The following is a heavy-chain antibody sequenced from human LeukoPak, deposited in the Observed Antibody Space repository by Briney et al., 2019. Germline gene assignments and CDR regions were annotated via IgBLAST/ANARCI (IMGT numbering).Heavy chain of an antibody. CDR1: GYTFTGYY. Sequence: GASVEVSCKASGYTFTGYYMHWVRQAPGRGLEWMGRINPNSGGTNYAQKFQGRVTMTRDTSIVTAYMELSRLRSDDTAVYYCAREKVRQSGMDVWGQGTTVTVSS. J-gene: IGHJ6*02. CDR2: INPNSGGT. V-gene: IGHV1-2*06. CDR3: AREKVRQSGMDV. D-gene: IGHD6-25*01.